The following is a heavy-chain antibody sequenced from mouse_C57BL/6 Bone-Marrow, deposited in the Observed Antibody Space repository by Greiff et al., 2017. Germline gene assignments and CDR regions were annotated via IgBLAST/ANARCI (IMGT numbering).Heavy chain of an antibody. J-gene: IGHJ4*01. CDR3: AREAHATLGARDY. D-gene: IGHD3-2*02. CDR2: IDPSDSYT. Sequence: QVQLQQSGAELVMPGASVKLSCKASGYTFTSYWMHWVKQRPGQGLEWIGEIDPSDSYTNYNQKFKGKSTLTVDKSSSTAYMQLSSLTSEDSAVYYCAREAHATLGARDYWGQGTAVTVSS. CDR1: GYTFTSYW. V-gene: IGHV1-69*01.